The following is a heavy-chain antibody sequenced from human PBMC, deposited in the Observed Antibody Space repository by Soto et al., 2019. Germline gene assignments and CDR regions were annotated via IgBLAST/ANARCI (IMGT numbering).Heavy chain of an antibody. D-gene: IGHD6-13*01. V-gene: IGHV1-18*01. CDR1: GYTFTSYG. CDR2: ISAYNGNT. CDR3: ARDVGEQLVHGDAFDI. Sequence: ASVTVSCKASGYTFTSYGISWVRQAPGQGLEWMGWISAYNGNTNYAQKLQGRVTMTTDTSTSTAYMELRSLRSNDTAVYYCARDVGEQLVHGDAFDIWGQGTMVTVSS. J-gene: IGHJ3*02.